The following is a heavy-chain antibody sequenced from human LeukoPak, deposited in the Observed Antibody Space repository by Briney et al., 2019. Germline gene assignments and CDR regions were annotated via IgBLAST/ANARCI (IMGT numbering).Heavy chain of an antibody. V-gene: IGHV4-38-2*02. J-gene: IGHJ5*02. CDR1: GYSISSGYY. CDR3: ARCVPRWLVKS. Sequence: SETLSLTCTVSGYSISSGYYWGWIRPPPGKGLEWIGSIYHSGSTNYNPSLKSRVTISVDTSKNQFSLKLSSVTAADTAVYYCARCVPRWLVKSWGQGTLVTVSS. CDR2: IYHSGST. D-gene: IGHD6-19*01.